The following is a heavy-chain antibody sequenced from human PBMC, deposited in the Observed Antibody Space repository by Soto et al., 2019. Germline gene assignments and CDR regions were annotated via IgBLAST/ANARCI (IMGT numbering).Heavy chain of an antibody. J-gene: IGHJ4*02. CDR3: AKDISGWYNYFDY. CDR2: ISWNSGSI. D-gene: IGHD6-19*01. Sequence: GGSLRLSCAASGFTFDDYAMHWVRQAPGKGLEWVSGISWNSGSIGYADSVKGRFTISRDNAKNSLYLQMNSLRAEDTALYYCAKDISGWYNYFDYWGQGTLVTVSS. V-gene: IGHV3-9*01. CDR1: GFTFDDYA.